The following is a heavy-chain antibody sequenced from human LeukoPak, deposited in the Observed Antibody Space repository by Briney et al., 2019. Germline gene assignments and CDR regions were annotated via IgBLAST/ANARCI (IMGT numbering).Heavy chain of an antibody. V-gene: IGHV3-74*01. CDR2: INSDGSST. CDR1: GFTFSSYW. Sequence: GGSLRLSRAASGFTFSSYWMHWVRQAPGKGLVWVSRINSDGSSTSYADSVKGRFTISRDNAKNTLYLQMNCLRAKDTAVYYCAREGPLGYCSSTSCYADAFDIWGQGTMVTVSS. D-gene: IGHD2-2*01. CDR3: AREGPLGYCSSTSCYADAFDI. J-gene: IGHJ3*02.